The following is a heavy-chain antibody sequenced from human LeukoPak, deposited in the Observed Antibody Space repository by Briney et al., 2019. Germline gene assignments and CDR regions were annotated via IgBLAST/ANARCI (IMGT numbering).Heavy chain of an antibody. CDR3: ARRRIGDLTIGSDTWFDP. V-gene: IGHV4-59*08. CDR1: GGSITNYN. CDR2: ISGSGST. Sequence: SETLSLTCTVSGGSITNYNWNWIRQPPGKGLEWIGYISGSGSTHYNPSLQSRVTISVDTSKNQFSLRLSSVTASDTAVYYCARRRIGDLTIGSDTWFDPWGQGALVTVSS. D-gene: IGHD2-15*01. J-gene: IGHJ5*02.